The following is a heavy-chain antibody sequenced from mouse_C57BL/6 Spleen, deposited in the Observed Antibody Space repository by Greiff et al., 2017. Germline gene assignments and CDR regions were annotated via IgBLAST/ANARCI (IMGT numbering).Heavy chain of an antibody. CDR2: ISDGGSYT. Sequence: EVKVVESGGGLVKPGGSLKLSCAASGFTFSSYAMSWVRQTPEKRLEWVATISDGGSYTYYPANVKGRFTISRDNAKNNLYLQMSHLKSEDTAMYYCARDPLDYYGSSQYYFDYWGQGTTLTVSS. CDR3: ARDPLDYYGSSQYYFDY. J-gene: IGHJ2*01. V-gene: IGHV5-4*01. CDR1: GFTFSSYA. D-gene: IGHD1-1*01.